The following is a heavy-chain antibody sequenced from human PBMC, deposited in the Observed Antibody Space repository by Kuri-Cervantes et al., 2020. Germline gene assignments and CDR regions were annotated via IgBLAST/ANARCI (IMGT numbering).Heavy chain of an antibody. V-gene: IGHV3-23*01. CDR2: ISGSGGST. CDR1: GFTFSSYA. J-gene: IGHJ4*02. Sequence: GGSLRLPCAASGFTFSSYAMSWVRQAPGKGLEWVSAISGSGGSTYYADSVKGRFTISRDNSKNTLYLQMNSLRAEDTAAYYCARLLRLQFGTELYYFDYWGQGTLVTVSS. D-gene: IGHD5-12*01. CDR3: ARLLRLQFGTELYYFDY.